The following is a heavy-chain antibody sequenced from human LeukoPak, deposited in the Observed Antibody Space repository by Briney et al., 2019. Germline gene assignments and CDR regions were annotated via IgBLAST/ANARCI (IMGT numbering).Heavy chain of an antibody. CDR1: GGSISSYY. V-gene: IGHV4-59*01. D-gene: IGHD1-26*01. CDR2: IYYSGST. J-gene: IGHJ4*02. Sequence: SETLSLTCTVSGGSISSYYWSWIRQPAGKGLEWIGYIYYSGSTNYNPSLKSRVTISVDTSKNQFSLKLSSVTAADTAVYYCARTYSGSSNLDYWGQGTLVTVSS. CDR3: ARTYSGSSNLDY.